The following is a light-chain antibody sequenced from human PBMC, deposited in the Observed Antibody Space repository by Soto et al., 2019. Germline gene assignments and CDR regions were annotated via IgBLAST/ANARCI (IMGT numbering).Light chain of an antibody. CDR2: DAS. V-gene: IGKV1-5*01. Sequence: DIQMTQSPSTLSASVRDRVTVPCRASQSISSWLAWYQQKPGKAPKLLIYDASRLPSGVPSRFSGSGSETEFSLTIRALQPEDFATYYCQQLSRYPLTFGGGTKVDI. J-gene: IGKJ4*01. CDR1: QSISSW. CDR3: QQLSRYPLT.